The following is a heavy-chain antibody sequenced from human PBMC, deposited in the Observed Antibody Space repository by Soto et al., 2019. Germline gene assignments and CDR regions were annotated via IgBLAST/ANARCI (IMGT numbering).Heavy chain of an antibody. D-gene: IGHD4-17*01. J-gene: IGHJ4*02. CDR2: ISSSSSYI. CDR1: GFTFSSYS. CDR3: ARDGDYGDYFDY. V-gene: IGHV3-21*01. Sequence: EVQLVESGGGLVKPGGSLRLSCAASGFTFSSYSMNWVRQAPGKGLEWVSSISSSSSYIYYADSVKGRFTISRDNAKNSLYLQMNSLRAEDTAVYYCARDGDYGDYFDYWGQGTLVTVSS.